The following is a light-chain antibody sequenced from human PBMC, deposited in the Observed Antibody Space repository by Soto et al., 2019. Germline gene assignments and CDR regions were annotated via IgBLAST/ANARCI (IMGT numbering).Light chain of an antibody. CDR2: WAS. J-gene: IGKJ3*01. CDR1: QSVLYSSNNKNY. Sequence: DIVMTQSPDSLAVSLGERATINCKSSQSVLYSSNNKNYVAWYQQKPGQPPKLLIYWASARESGVPDRFSGSGSGTDFSLTISSLQAEDVAIYYCQQCYTTPFNFGPGTRVDI. V-gene: IGKV4-1*01. CDR3: QQCYTTPFN.